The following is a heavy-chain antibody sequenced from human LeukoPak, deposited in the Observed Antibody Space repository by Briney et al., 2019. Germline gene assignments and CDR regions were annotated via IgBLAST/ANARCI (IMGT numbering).Heavy chain of an antibody. CDR3: AAFLSGTYWYFDY. D-gene: IGHD1-26*01. CDR2: IYTSGST. J-gene: IGHJ4*02. CDR1: GDSISSYY. V-gene: IGHV4-4*07. Sequence: SETLSLTCTVSGDSISSYYRSWIRQPAEKGLEWIGHIYTSGSTNYYTSGSTDYNPSLKSRVTISLDRSKNQFSLKLSSVTAADTAVYYCAAFLSGTYWYFDYWGQGALVTVSS.